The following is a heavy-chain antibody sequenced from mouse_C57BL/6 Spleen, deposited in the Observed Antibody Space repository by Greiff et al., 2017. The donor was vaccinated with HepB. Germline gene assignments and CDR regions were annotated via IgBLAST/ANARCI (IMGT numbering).Heavy chain of an antibody. CDR2: IDPSDSYT. Sequence: QVQLQQPGAELVRPGTSVKLSCKASGYTFTSYWMHWVKQRPGQGLEWIGVIDPSDSYTNYNQKFKGKATLTVDTSSSTAYMQLSSLTSEDSAVYYCARRGGSSYDWYFDVWGTGTTVTVSS. CDR1: GYTFTSYW. V-gene: IGHV1-59*01. J-gene: IGHJ1*03. D-gene: IGHD1-1*01. CDR3: ARRGGSSYDWYFDV.